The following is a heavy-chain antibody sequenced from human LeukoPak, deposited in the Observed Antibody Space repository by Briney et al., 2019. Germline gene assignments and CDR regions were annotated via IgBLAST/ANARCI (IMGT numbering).Heavy chain of an antibody. V-gene: IGHV1-46*01. J-gene: IGHJ4*02. D-gene: IGHD1-26*01. Sequence: ASVKVSCKASGYTLTSSHAHWVRQAPGQGLEWMALINCGDGYTNYAQKFQGRVSVTRDTSTSTIYMELSGLRVEDTAIYYCVKDRGGSYSIDYWGQGTLVTVSS. CDR3: VKDRGGSYSIDY. CDR2: INCGDGYT. CDR1: GYTLTSSH.